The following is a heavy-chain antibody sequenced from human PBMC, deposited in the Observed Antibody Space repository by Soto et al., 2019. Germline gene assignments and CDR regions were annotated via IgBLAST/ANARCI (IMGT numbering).Heavy chain of an antibody. CDR3: AKDGRGGTYSNWFDP. J-gene: IGHJ5*02. Sequence: EVQVLESGGGLVQPGGSLRLSCAASGFTFDSYAMSWVRQAPGKGLEWVSAISGGGGTAYYADSVKGRFTISRDNSKNTLYLQMSRLRAEDTAVYYCAKDGRGGTYSNWFDPWGQGTLVTVSS. CDR1: GFTFDSYA. D-gene: IGHD4-4*01. CDR2: ISGGGGTA. V-gene: IGHV3-23*01.